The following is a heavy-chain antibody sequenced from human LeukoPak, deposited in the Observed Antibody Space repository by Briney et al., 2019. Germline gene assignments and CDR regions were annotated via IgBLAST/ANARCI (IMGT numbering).Heavy chain of an antibody. J-gene: IGHJ5*02. CDR3: ARLGKAAAGLGWFDP. CDR2: IYPGDSDT. Sequence: GESLKISCKGSGYSFTSYWIGWVRQIPGKGLEWMGIIYPGDSDTRYSPSFQGQVTISADKSISTAYLQWSSLKASDTAMYYCARLGKAAAGLGWFDPWGQGTLVTVSS. D-gene: IGHD6-13*01. CDR1: GYSFTSYW. V-gene: IGHV5-51*01.